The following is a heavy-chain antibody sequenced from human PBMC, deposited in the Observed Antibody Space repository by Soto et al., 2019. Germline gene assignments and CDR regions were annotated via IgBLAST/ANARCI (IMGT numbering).Heavy chain of an antibody. J-gene: IGHJ4*02. V-gene: IGHV3-15*05. CDR2: IKSRTENETT. CDR1: VFTFSNVW. CDR3: TTVFEY. Sequence: GPLRLSCAASVFTFSNVWLSWVRQGPGKGLEWLGRIKSRTENETTDYASPARGRFIISRDDSKNMLYLQLNSLRAEDTAVYYCTTVFEYWGQGTPVTVSS.